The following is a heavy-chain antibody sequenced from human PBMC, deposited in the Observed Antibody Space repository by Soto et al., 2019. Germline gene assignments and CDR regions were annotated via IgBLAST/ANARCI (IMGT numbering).Heavy chain of an antibody. D-gene: IGHD3-10*01. CDR3: ARIISRGNFAP. J-gene: IGHJ5*02. V-gene: IGHV3-7*01. Sequence: GGSLRLSCEASGFTFTSHWMIWVRQAPGKGLEWVASINQDGNEKYHVDSVMGRFTISRDNAKNSLFLQMNSLTVEDTAVYHCARIISRGNFAPWRQGTQVTVSP. CDR2: INQDGNEK. CDR1: GFTFTSHW.